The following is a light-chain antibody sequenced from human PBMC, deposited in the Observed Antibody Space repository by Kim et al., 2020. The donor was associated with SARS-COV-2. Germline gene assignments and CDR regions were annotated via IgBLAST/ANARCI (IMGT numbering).Light chain of an antibody. CDR3: HQRRAWPLT. V-gene: IGKV3-11*01. CDR2: DAS. J-gene: IGKJ5*01. Sequence: PGESATLSCRASQTIDTYLAWYQQRPGRAPSLLIYDASNRATGIPARFSGSGSGTDFTLTISSLEPEDFAVYYCHQRRAWPLTFGQGTRLEIK. CDR1: QTIDTY.